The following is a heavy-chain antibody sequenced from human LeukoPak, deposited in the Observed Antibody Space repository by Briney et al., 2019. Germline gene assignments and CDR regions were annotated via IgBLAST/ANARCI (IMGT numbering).Heavy chain of an antibody. V-gene: IGHV3-74*01. CDR1: GFTFSSYW. D-gene: IGHD7-27*01. J-gene: IGHJ6*03. CDR3: AKVRPGYYYMDV. Sequence: PGGSLRLSCAASGFTFSSYWMHWVRQAPGKGLAWVSRINIDGSGTTYADSVKGRFTVSRDNAKNTLYLQMNSLRAEDTAVYYCAKVRPGYYYMDVWGKGTTVTVSS. CDR2: INIDGSGT.